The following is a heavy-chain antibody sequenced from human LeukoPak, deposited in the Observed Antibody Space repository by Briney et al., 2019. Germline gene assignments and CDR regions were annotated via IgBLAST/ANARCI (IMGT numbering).Heavy chain of an antibody. CDR1: GFTLSNAW. D-gene: IGHD6-13*01. V-gene: IGHV3-15*01. Sequence: LILSCAASGFTLSNAWMSWVRQPPGTGLDLPGRIKSKTDGGTTDYAAPVKGRFTISRDDSKNTLYLQMNSLKTEDTAVYYCTTEQQQGQFDPWGQGTLVTVSS. J-gene: IGHJ5*02. CDR2: IKSKTDGGTT. CDR3: TTEQQQGQFDP.